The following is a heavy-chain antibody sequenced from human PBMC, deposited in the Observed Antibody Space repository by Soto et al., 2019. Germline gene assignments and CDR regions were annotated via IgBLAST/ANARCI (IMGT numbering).Heavy chain of an antibody. Sequence: QVHLVESGGGVVQPGRSLRLSCAASGFTDSSYAMHWVRQAPGKGLEWVAHISHDGSNNYYADSVKGRFTISRDNSKNMVYLQMNSLRVDDTAVYYCARDRSLVVVVPGYWGQGTLVTVSS. CDR3: ARDRSLVVVVPGY. CDR2: ISHDGSNN. D-gene: IGHD2-2*01. J-gene: IGHJ4*02. V-gene: IGHV3-30-3*01. CDR1: GFTDSSYA.